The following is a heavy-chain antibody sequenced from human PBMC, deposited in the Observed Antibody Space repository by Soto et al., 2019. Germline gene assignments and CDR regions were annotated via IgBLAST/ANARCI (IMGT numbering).Heavy chain of an antibody. CDR3: ARGAVIAVSCTSFDS. CDR1: GFTFSSYT. J-gene: IGHJ4*02. D-gene: IGHD6-19*01. V-gene: IGHV3-30-3*01. CDR2: ISDDGSNK. Sequence: QVQLLESGGGVVQPGRSLRLSCAASGFTFSSYTMNWVRQAPGKGLEWVALISDDGSNKYYADCVKGRFTISRDNSKNTLYLQMDRLRAEDTAVYYCARGAVIAVSCTSFDSGGQGPRVTVSS.